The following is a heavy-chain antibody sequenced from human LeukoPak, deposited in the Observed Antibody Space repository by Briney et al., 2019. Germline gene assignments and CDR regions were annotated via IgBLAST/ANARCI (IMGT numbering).Heavy chain of an antibody. V-gene: IGHV3-21*01. J-gene: IGHJ4*02. CDR1: GFTFSSYS. CDR2: ISSSSSYI. CDR3: ARRGDRGSYYLIDY. Sequence: GGSLRLSCAASGFTFSSYSMNWVRQAPGKGLEWVSSISSSSSYIYYADSVKGRFTISRDNAKNSLYLQMNSLRAEDTAVYYCARRGDRGSYYLIDYWGQGTLVTVSS. D-gene: IGHD1-26*01.